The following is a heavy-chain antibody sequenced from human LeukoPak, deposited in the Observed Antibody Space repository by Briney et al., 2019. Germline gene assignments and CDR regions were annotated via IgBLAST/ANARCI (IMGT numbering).Heavy chain of an antibody. CDR1: GYTFTSYG. CDR2: ISVYNGII. J-gene: IGHJ3*02. D-gene: IGHD3-3*01. V-gene: IGHV1-18*01. Sequence: ASGKVSCTASGYTFTSYGISWVRQAPGQGLEWMGWISVYNGIINYAPKIPGRVTMTTDKSKSTAYMELRSLRSDHTAVYYCARDRVGKHVLRFLEWLVAFDIWGQGTMVTVSS. CDR3: ARDRVGKHVLRFLEWLVAFDI.